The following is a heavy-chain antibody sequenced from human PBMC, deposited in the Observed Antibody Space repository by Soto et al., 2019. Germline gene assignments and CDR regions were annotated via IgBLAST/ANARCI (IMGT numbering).Heavy chain of an antibody. CDR2: INHSGST. V-gene: IGHV4-34*01. CDR3: ARDRRLITMVRGVSLWFDP. Sequence: SVTLSLACTVCGGSFSGFYWIWIRQPPGKGLEWIGEINHSGSTNYNPSLKSRVTISVDTSKNQFSLKLSSVTAADTAVYYCARDRRLITMVRGVSLWFDPWGQGTLVT. CDR1: GGSFSGFY. J-gene: IGHJ5*02. D-gene: IGHD3-10*01.